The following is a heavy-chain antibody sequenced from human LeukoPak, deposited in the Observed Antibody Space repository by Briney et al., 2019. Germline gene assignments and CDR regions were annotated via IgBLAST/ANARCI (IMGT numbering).Heavy chain of an antibody. Sequence: GGSLRLSFAASGFSFSGYGMHWVRQAPGKGLEWVTFIRYDGSNKYYADSVKGRFTISRDNSKNTVYLQMNSLRAEDTAVYYCASDYCSSTSCYFGYWGQGTLVTVSS. V-gene: IGHV3-30*02. D-gene: IGHD2-2*01. CDR3: ASDYCSSTSCYFGY. CDR1: GFSFSGYG. J-gene: IGHJ4*02. CDR2: IRYDGSNK.